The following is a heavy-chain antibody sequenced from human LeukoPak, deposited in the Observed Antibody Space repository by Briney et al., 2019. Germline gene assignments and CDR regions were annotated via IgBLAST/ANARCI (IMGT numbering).Heavy chain of an antibody. D-gene: IGHD4-17*01. J-gene: IGHJ3*02. Sequence: ASVKVSCKVSGYTLTEFSMHWVRPAPGKGLEWMGGFDPEDGETIYAQKFQGRVTMTEDTSTDTAYMELSSLRSEDTAVYYCATDLFAVTTPPDIWGQGTMVTVSS. CDR1: GYTLTEFS. CDR2: FDPEDGET. CDR3: ATDLFAVTTPPDI. V-gene: IGHV1-24*01.